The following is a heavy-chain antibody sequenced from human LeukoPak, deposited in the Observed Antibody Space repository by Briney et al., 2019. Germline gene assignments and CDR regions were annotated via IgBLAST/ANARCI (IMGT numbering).Heavy chain of an antibody. CDR1: GGSIRSYF. CDR2: VYYSGST. Sequence: SGTLSLTCTVSGGSIRSYFWSWIRQPPGKGLEWIGYVYYSGSTNYTPSLKSRVTISVDTSKKLFSLKLSSVTAADTAVYYCARRPDGTSHFDYWGEGTLVTVSS. CDR3: ARRPDGTSHFDY. J-gene: IGHJ4*02. V-gene: IGHV4-59*08. D-gene: IGHD6-6*01.